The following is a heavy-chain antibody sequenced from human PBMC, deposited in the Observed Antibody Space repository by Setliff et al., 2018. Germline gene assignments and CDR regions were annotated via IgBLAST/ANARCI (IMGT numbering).Heavy chain of an antibody. V-gene: IGHV4-4*07. CDR1: GGSVTSYY. CDR2: ISSNGRT. Sequence: SETLSLTCTVSGGSVTSYYWSWIRQAAGKGLEWVGRISSNGRTNYNPSLEGRVSMSVDTSKNQISLSLKTVTAADTAVYYCARMSGFQYIDVWGEGTTVTVSS. CDR3: ARMSGFQYIDV. D-gene: IGHD3-3*01. J-gene: IGHJ6*03.